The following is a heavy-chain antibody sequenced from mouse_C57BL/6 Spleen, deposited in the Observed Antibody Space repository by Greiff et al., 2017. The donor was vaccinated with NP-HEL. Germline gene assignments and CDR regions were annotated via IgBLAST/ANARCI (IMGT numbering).Heavy chain of an antibody. V-gene: IGHV1-54*01. D-gene: IGHD2-3*01. Sequence: QVQLQQSGAELVRPGTSVKVSCKASGYAFTNYLIEWVKQRPGQGLEWIGVINPGSGGTNYNEKFKGKATLTADKSSSTAYMQLSSLTSEDSAVYFCARGDGYYGYYFDYWGQGTTLTVSS. J-gene: IGHJ2*01. CDR2: INPGSGGT. CDR1: GYAFTNYL. CDR3: ARGDGYYGYYFDY.